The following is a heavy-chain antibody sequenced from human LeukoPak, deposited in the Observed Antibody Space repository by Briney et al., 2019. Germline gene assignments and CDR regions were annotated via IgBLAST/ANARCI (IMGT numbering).Heavy chain of an antibody. CDR3: ARSQGFWSGYSLGGMDV. J-gene: IGHJ6*02. Sequence: SSETLSLTCTVSGGSISSSSYYWGWIRQPPGKGLEWIGSIYYSGSTYYNPSLKSRVTISVDTSKNQFSLKLSSVTAADTAVYYCARSQGFWSGYSLGGMDVWGQGTTVTVSS. D-gene: IGHD3-3*01. CDR1: GGSISSSSYY. CDR2: IYYSGST. V-gene: IGHV4-39*01.